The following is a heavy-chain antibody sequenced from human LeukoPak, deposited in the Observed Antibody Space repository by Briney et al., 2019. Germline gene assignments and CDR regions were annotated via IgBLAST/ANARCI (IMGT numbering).Heavy chain of an antibody. CDR2: ISYDGSNK. D-gene: IGHD3-16*01. Sequence: PGGSLRLSCAASGFTFSSYGMHWVRQAPGKGLEWVAVISYDGSNKYYADSVKGRFTISRDNSKNTLYLQMNSLRAEDTAVYYCAKGGTHDAFDIWGQGTMVTVSS. CDR3: AKGGTHDAFDI. J-gene: IGHJ3*02. CDR1: GFTFSSYG. V-gene: IGHV3-30*18.